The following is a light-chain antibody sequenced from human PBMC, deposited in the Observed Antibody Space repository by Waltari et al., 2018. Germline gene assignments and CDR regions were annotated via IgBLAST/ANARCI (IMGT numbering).Light chain of an antibody. V-gene: IGLV2-14*03. Sequence: QSALTQPASVSGSPGQSITISCTGTSSDVGGSNHVSWYQQHPGKAPKLIIYDVSSRPSAVSNRFFGSKSGNTASLTISGLQAEDEAVYFCSSYSTSITPYVFGTGTKVTVL. CDR1: SSDVGGSNH. CDR3: SSYSTSITPYV. CDR2: DVS. J-gene: IGLJ1*01.